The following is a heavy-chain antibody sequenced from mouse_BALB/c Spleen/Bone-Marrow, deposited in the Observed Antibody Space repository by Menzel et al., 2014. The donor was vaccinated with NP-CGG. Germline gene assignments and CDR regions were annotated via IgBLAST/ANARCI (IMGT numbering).Heavy chain of an antibody. D-gene: IGHD2-4*01. CDR2: ILPGSGTT. Sequence: QVHVKQSGAELMKPGASVEISCKATGYTFSTYWIEWVKQRPGHGLEWIGEILPGSGTTNYNEKFKGKATFTADTSSNTAYMQLSSLTSEDSAVYYCARLITTGGFAYWGQGTLVTVSA. CDR1: GYTFSTYW. V-gene: IGHV1-9*01. J-gene: IGHJ3*01. CDR3: ARLITTGGFAY.